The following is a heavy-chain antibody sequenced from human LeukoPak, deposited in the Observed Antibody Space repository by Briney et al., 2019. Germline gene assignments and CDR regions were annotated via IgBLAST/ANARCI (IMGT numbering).Heavy chain of an antibody. CDR2: ISSSSSYI. CDR1: GFTFSSYS. CDR3: AKDLLEITGAFDI. Sequence: GGSLRLSCAASGFTFSSYSMNWVRQAPGKRLEWVSSISSSSSYIYYADSVKGRFTISRDNAKNSLYLQMNSLRAEDTAVYYCAKDLLEITGAFDIWGQGTVVTVSS. D-gene: IGHD3-16*01. V-gene: IGHV3-21*01. J-gene: IGHJ3*02.